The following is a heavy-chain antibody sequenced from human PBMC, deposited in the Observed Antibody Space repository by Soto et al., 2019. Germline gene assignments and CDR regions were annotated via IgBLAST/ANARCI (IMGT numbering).Heavy chain of an antibody. J-gene: IGHJ4*02. V-gene: IGHV3-23*01. CDR2: ISGSGTNI. CDR1: GFTFSSYA. CDR3: AKDGFGGASDY. Sequence: EVQLLESGGGFAQPGGSLRLSCAASGFTFSSYAMHWVRQAPGRGLEWVSTISGSGTNIYYADSVQGRFTISRDNSQNTLFLLMTSLRVDDAATYYCAKDGFGGASDYWGQGTHVTVSS. D-gene: IGHD3-3*01.